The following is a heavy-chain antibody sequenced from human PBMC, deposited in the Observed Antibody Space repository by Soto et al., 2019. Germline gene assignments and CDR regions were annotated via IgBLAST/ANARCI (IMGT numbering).Heavy chain of an antibody. D-gene: IGHD2-2*01. CDR1: AYTLNSYT. J-gene: IGHJ3*02. Sequence: ASVKVSCKASAYTLNSYTMHWVRQAPGQGLEWLGIINPSGGNTKYAQNFQGRVTMTSDTSTSTVYMELSSLRSEDTAVYYCTVVPASDAFDIWGQGTMVT. CDR3: TVVPASDAFDI. CDR2: INPSGGNT. V-gene: IGHV1-46*02.